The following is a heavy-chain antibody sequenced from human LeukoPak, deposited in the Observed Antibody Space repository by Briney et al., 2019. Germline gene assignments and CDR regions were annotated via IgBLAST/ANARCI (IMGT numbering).Heavy chain of an antibody. J-gene: IGHJ4*02. Sequence: SETLSLTCAVYGGSFSGYYWSGIRQPPGKGLEWIGEINHSGSTNYNPSLKSRVTISVDTSKNQFSLKLSSVTAADTAVYYCARGPLQYYYDSSGYYFDYWGQGTLVTVSS. CDR2: INHSGST. V-gene: IGHV4-34*01. D-gene: IGHD3-22*01. CDR3: ARGPLQYYYDSSGYYFDY. CDR1: GGSFSGYY.